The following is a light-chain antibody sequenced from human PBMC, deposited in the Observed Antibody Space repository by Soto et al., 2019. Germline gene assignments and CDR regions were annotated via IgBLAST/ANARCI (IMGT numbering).Light chain of an antibody. V-gene: IGKV3-15*01. Sequence: EIVMTQSPATLSVSPGERATLSCRASQSISSNLAWYQQKPGQAPRLLIYSASTRATGIPARFSGSGSGTEFTLTISGLQSEDFAVYYCQQCNNWPRTFGRGTKLEIK. CDR1: QSISSN. J-gene: IGKJ2*01. CDR3: QQCNNWPRT. CDR2: SAS.